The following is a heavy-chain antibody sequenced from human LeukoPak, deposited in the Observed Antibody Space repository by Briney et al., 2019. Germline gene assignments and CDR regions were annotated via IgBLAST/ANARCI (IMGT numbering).Heavy chain of an antibody. CDR1: GFSFSTYW. D-gene: IGHD1-26*01. CDR3: AKAPRIVGARRGFDY. V-gene: IGHV3-7*01. CDR2: TNEHETEK. J-gene: IGHJ4*02. Sequence: GGSLRLSCEVSGFSFSTYWMSWVRQAPGKGLEGVGQTNEHETEKYYGDAVRGRFTIYRDNAKNSLYLQMNSLRPEDTAVYYCAKAPRIVGARRGFDYWGQGTLVTVSS.